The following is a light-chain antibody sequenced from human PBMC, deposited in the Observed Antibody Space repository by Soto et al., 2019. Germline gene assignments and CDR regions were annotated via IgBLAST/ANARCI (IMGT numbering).Light chain of an antibody. CDR2: GAS. J-gene: IGKJ2*01. CDR3: QQYNNWPPLYT. CDR1: QRISSMY. Sequence: IMLTQSPGTLSLSPGERATLSCRASQRISSMYLAWYQQKPGRAPRLIIYGASRRATGIPERFSGSESGTDFTLTISRLEPEDFAVYYCQQYNNWPPLYTFGQGTKLEIK. V-gene: IGKV3-20*01.